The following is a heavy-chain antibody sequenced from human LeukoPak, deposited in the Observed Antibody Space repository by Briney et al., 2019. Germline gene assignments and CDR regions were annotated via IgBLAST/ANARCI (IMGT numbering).Heavy chain of an antibody. D-gene: IGHD7-27*01. Sequence: SETLSLTCTVSGGSISSYYWSWIRQPPGKGLEWIGEINHSGSTNYNPSLKSRVTISVDTSKNQFSLKLSSVTAADTAVYYCARANRLGIYDYWGQGTLVTVSS. J-gene: IGHJ4*02. CDR1: GGSISSYY. CDR3: ARANRLGIYDY. CDR2: INHSGST. V-gene: IGHV4-34*01.